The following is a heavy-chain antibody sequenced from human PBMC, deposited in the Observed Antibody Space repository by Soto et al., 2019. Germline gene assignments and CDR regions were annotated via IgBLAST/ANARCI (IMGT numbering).Heavy chain of an antibody. CDR3: ARGGHIAVVTDSFDS. V-gene: IGHV1-46*02. Sequence: ASVKVSCKSSGYPFNTYYLHWVRQAPGQGLEWMGMIHPSGGGSTYAQKFLGRVTMTMDSSTSTVFMELTSLRSADTAVYYCARGGHIAVVTDSFDSWGQGTXVTVSS. CDR2: IHPSGGGS. J-gene: IGHJ4*02. CDR1: GYPFNTYY. D-gene: IGHD2-21*02.